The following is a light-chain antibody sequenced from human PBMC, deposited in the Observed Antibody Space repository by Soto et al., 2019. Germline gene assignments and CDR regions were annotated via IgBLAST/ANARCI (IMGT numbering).Light chain of an antibody. V-gene: IGLV1-51*01. CDR2: DND. Sequence: QSVLTQPPSVSAAPRQKVTLSCSGGSFNIGNNYVSWYQQLPGIAPKLLIYDNDKRPSGIPDRFSGSKSGTSATLGITGLQTGDEADYYCAAWDSSLSAGVFGGGTKVTVL. CDR1: SFNIGNNY. CDR3: AAWDSSLSAGV. J-gene: IGLJ3*02.